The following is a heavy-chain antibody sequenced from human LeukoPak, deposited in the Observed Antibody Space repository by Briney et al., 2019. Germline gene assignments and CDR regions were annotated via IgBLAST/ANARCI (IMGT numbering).Heavy chain of an antibody. J-gene: IGHJ3*02. Sequence: SVKVSCKASGYTFIGYYMHSVRQAPGQGLEWMGWINPNSGGTNYAQKFQGRVTMTRDTSISTAYMELSRLRSDDTAVYYCARDDDYGGVDAFDIWGQGTMVTVSS. CDR2: INPNSGGT. V-gene: IGHV1-2*02. CDR3: ARDDDYGGVDAFDI. CDR1: GYTFIGYY. D-gene: IGHD4-23*01.